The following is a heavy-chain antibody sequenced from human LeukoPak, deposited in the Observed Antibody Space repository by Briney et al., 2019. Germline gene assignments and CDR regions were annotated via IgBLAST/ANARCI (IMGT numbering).Heavy chain of an antibody. Sequence: GKPLRLSCAASGFTFSSYGMHWVRQAPGKGLEWVALISSDGSNKYYADSVKGRFTISRDNSRDTLYLQMNSLRVEDTAVYYCAKSSNYGGAYFDYWGQGTLVTVSS. J-gene: IGHJ4*02. V-gene: IGHV3-30*18. CDR2: ISSDGSNK. D-gene: IGHD3-10*01. CDR3: AKSSNYGGAYFDY. CDR1: GFTFSSYG.